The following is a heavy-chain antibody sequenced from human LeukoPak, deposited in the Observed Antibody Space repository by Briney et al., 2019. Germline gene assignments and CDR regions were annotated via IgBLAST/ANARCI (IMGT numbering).Heavy chain of an antibody. D-gene: IGHD2-2*01. CDR3: ARYVDQTYYYYYMDV. V-gene: IGHV3-7*01. Sequence: PGGSLRLSCAASGFTFSRYWMSWVRQAPGKGLEWVANITQDGSEKYYVDSVKGRFTISRDNAKNSLSLQMNSLRAEDTAVYYCARYVDQTYYYYYMDVWGKGTTVTVPS. CDR2: ITQDGSEK. J-gene: IGHJ6*03. CDR1: GFTFSRYW.